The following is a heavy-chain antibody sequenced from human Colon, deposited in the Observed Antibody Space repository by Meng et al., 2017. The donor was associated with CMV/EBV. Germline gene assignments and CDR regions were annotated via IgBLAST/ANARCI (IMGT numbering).Heavy chain of an antibody. V-gene: IGHV4-4*07. Sequence: EPGPGLVKPSETLSLTWPVSGGSLSTYYWSWIRQPAGEGLEWLGRISTNRNTDYNPSLNSRATIWLDTSNNQFSLKLTSVTAADTAVYYCVRGGYSGTQTGGVQEYWGQGTLVTVSS. CDR2: ISTNRNT. D-gene: IGHD5-12*01. CDR3: VRGGYSGTQTGGVQEY. CDR1: GGSLSTYY. J-gene: IGHJ4*02.